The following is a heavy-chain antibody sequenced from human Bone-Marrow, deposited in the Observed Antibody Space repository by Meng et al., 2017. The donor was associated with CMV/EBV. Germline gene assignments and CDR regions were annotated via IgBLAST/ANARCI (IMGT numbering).Heavy chain of an antibody. CDR2: IDPSDSYT. Sequence: VQLGQFGEEVKKPGEPLRISCKGFVCGLPSYWISWVRQMPGKGLEWMGRIDPSDSYTNYSPSFQGHVTISADKSISTAYLQWSSLKASDTAMYYCARLYCSSTSCSWGHFDPWGQGTLVTVSS. J-gene: IGHJ5*02. D-gene: IGHD2-2*01. V-gene: IGHV5-10-1*03. CDR1: VCGLPSYW. CDR3: ARLYCSSTSCSWGHFDP.